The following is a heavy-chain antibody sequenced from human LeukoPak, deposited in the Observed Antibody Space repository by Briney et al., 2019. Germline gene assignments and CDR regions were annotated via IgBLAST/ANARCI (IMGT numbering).Heavy chain of an antibody. V-gene: IGHV3-23*01. Sequence: GGSLRLSCAASGFTFSSYAVSWVRQAPGKGLKWVSTINDNGDGTYYADSVKGRFTISRDNSYNTVSLQMNSLRAEDTAVYYCASDAYGDFYYFDYWGQGTLVTVSS. J-gene: IGHJ4*02. CDR3: ASDAYGDFYYFDY. CDR1: GFTFSSYA. D-gene: IGHD4-17*01. CDR2: INDNGDGT.